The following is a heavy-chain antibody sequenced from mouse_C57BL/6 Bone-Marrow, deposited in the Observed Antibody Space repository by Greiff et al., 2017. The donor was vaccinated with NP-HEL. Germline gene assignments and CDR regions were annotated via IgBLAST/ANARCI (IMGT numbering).Heavy chain of an antibody. CDR3: ARSPLWLRRNYYAIDY. D-gene: IGHD2-2*01. J-gene: IGHJ4*01. V-gene: IGHV3-8*01. CDR2: ISYSGST. CDR1: GYSITSDY. Sequence: EVQLQQSGPGLAKPSQTLSLTCSVTGYSITSDYWNWIRKFPGNKLEYMGYISYSGSTYYNPSLKSRISTTRDTSKNQYYLQLNSVTTEDTATYYCARSPLWLRRNYYAIDYWGQGTAVTVSS.